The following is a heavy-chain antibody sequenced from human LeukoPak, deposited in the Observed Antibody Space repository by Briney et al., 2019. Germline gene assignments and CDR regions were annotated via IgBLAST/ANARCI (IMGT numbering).Heavy chain of an antibody. V-gene: IGHV3-74*01. CDR3: TRGRGSYGWFDP. J-gene: IGHJ5*02. Sequence: SGGSLRLSCAASGFTLSSYWMHWVRQAPGKGLVWVSRINSDGSNTNYADSVKGRFTISRDTAMNTLYLQMNSLRVEDTADYYCTRGRGSYGWFDPWGQGTQVTVSS. D-gene: IGHD3-10*01. CDR1: GFTLSSYW. CDR2: INSDGSNT.